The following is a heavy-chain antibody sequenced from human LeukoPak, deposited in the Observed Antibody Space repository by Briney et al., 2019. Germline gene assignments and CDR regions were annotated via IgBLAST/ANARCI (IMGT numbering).Heavy chain of an antibody. CDR2: IFYSGST. CDR3: ARPLTTMAHNPLGY. Sequence: SETLSLTCTVSGGSISSSSYFWGWIRQPPGKGLEWIGSIFYSGSTYYNPSLKSRFTISVDTSKNQYSLNLSSVTAADTAVYYCARPLTTMAHNPLGYWGQGTLVTVSS. J-gene: IGHJ4*02. V-gene: IGHV4-39*07. D-gene: IGHD5-18*01. CDR1: GGSISSSSYF.